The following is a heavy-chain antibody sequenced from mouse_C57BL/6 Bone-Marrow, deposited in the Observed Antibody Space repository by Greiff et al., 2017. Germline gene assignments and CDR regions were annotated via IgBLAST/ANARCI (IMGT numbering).Heavy chain of an antibody. Sequence: QVQLQQPGAELVMPGASVKLSCKASGYTFTSYWMHWVKQRPGQGLEWIGEIDPSDSYINYNQKFKGKSTLTVDKSSSTAYMQLSSLTSEDSAVYYCAREGTTVVAPFDYWGQGTTLTVSS. V-gene: IGHV1-69*01. D-gene: IGHD1-1*01. CDR2: IDPSDSYI. CDR3: AREGTTVVAPFDY. J-gene: IGHJ2*01. CDR1: GYTFTSYW.